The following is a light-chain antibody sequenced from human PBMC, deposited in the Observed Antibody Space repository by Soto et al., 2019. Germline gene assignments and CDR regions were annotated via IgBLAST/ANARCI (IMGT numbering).Light chain of an antibody. J-gene: IGLJ3*02. Sequence: QSALTQPRSVSGSPGQSVTISCTGTSSDVAAYNYVSWYQQHPGKAPKLLICDVSRRPSGVPDRFSGSKSGTSASLAISGLRSEDEADYYCAAWDDSLSGWVFGGGTKLTVL. CDR3: AAWDDSLSGWV. CDR2: DVS. CDR1: SSDVAAYNY. V-gene: IGLV2-11*01.